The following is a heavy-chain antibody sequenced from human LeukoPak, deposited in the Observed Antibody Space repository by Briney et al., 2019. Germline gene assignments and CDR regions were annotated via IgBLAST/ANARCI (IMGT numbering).Heavy chain of an antibody. J-gene: IGHJ4*02. CDR2: TSAYNDKT. V-gene: IGHV1-18*01. Sequence: ASVKVSCKASGYTFNSFGISWVRQAPGQGLEWMGWTSAYNDKTIYVQNLQGRVTMTTDTSTSTVYMELRNLRSDDTVVYYCARECCSSSRCYNPDFWGQGTLVTVSS. CDR1: GYTFNSFG. D-gene: IGHD2-2*02. CDR3: ARECCSSSRCYNPDF.